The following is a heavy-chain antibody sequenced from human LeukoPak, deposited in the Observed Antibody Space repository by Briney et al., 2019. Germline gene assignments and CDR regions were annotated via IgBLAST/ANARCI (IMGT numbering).Heavy chain of an antibody. Sequence: SVKVSCKASGGTFSSYAVSWVRQAPGQGLEWMGRIIPIFGTANYAQKFQGRVTITTDESTSTAYMELSSLRSEDTAVYYCARDHTHYYYMDVWGKGTTVTVSS. J-gene: IGHJ6*03. V-gene: IGHV1-69*05. CDR2: IIPIFGTA. CDR1: GGTFSSYA. CDR3: ARDHTHYYYMDV.